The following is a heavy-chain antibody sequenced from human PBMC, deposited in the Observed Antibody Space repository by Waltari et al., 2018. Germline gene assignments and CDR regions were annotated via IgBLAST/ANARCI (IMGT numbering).Heavy chain of an antibody. CDR1: GGSLSTSSYY. Sequence: QLQLQESGPGLVKPSETLPLTCSASGGSLSTSSYYWGWIRQPPGKGLEWIGSIHYSGSTYYNPSLKSRVTISVDTSKNQFSLRLTSVTAADTAVYYCARHVGEATTFDYWGQGTLVTVSS. J-gene: IGHJ4*02. CDR2: IHYSGST. D-gene: IGHD1-26*01. V-gene: IGHV4-39*01. CDR3: ARHVGEATTFDY.